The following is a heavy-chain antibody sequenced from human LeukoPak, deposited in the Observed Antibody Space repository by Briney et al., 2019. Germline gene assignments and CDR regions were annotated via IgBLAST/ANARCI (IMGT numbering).Heavy chain of an antibody. V-gene: IGHV1-18*01. D-gene: IGHD3-3*01. J-gene: IGHJ6*03. Sequence: ASVKVSCKXSGYTFTSDGISWVRQAPGQGLEWMGWISAYNGNTNYSQKLQGRVTMTTDTSTSTAYMELRSLRSDDTAVYYCARDPSYYDFWSGYYSYYYYYMDVWGKGTTVTVSS. CDR3: ARDPSYYDFWSGYYSYYYYYMDV. CDR2: ISAYNGNT. CDR1: GYTFTSDG.